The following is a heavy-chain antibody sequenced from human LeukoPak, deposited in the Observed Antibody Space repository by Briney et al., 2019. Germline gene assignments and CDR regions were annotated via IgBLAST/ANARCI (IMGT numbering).Heavy chain of an antibody. CDR2: ISGSSYHI. CDR1: GFTFSTCS. J-gene: IGHJ6*02. V-gene: IGHV3-21*06. Sequence: GGSLRLSCAASGFTFSTCSMKWVRQAPGKALEWVSSISGSSYHIYYADSVKGRFTISRDNARNSLYLQMNSLRAEDTAVYYCAREYYYGMDVWGQGTTVTVSS. CDR3: AREYYYGMDV.